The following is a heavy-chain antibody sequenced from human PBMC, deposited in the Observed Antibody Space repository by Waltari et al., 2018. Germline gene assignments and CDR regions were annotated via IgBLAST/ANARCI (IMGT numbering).Heavy chain of an antibody. D-gene: IGHD6-13*01. J-gene: IGHJ4*02. Sequence: QVQLQESGPGLVKPSETLSLTCAVSGYSISSGYYWGWIRQPPGKGLEWIGSIYQSGSTYYNPSLKSRVTISVDTSKNQFSLKLSSVTAADTAVYYCARLIAAAGTSYWGQGTLVTVSS. V-gene: IGHV4-38-2*01. CDR3: ARLIAAAGTSY. CDR2: IYQSGST. CDR1: GYSISSGYY.